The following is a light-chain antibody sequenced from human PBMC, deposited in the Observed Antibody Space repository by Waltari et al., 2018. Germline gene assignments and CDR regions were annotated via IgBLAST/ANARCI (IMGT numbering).Light chain of an antibody. V-gene: IGLV1-44*01. CDR2: SNN. J-gene: IGLJ3*02. Sequence: QSVLTQPPSASGTPGPRVTTSCSGSSSNIGSNGWDWYQQLPGTAPKLLIYSNNQRPSGVPDRFSGSKSGISASLAISGLQSDDEADYYCAVWDDSLNGWVFGGGTKLTVL. CDR3: AVWDDSLNGWV. CDR1: SSNIGSNG.